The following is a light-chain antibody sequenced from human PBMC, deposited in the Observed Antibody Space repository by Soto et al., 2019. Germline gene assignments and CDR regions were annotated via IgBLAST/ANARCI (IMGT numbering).Light chain of an antibody. CDR3: QQFGSYPLT. Sequence: EIVMTQSPATLSVSPGERATLSCGASQSINTKLAWYQHKPGQAPRLLIYGASTRAAGVPGRFSGSGSGTEFTLTVSSLLSEDFAVYYCQQFGSYPLTFGGGTKVDI. J-gene: IGKJ4*01. CDR1: QSINTK. CDR2: GAS. V-gene: IGKV3-15*01.